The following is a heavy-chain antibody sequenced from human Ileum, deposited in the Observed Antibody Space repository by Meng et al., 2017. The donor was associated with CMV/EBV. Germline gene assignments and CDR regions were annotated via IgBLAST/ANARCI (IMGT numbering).Heavy chain of an antibody. V-gene: IGHV3-30*03. J-gene: IGHJ4*02. CDR1: GFAFSNAW. CDR2: MSFDGGNI. D-gene: IGHD6-13*01. CDR3: ASTRVATPGTG. Sequence: GESLKISCAASGFAFSNAWMTWVRQAQGKGLEWVAVMSFDGGNIQYTDSLKGRFTISRDNAENSLFLQMSSLRVEDTAVYYCASTRVATPGTGWGQGTLVTVSS.